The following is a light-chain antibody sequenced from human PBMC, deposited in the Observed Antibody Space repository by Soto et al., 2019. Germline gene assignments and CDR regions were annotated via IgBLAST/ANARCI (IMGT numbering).Light chain of an antibody. CDR2: KAS. V-gene: IGKV1-5*03. CDR3: QQYNSYWI. CDR1: QRVTNW. J-gene: IGKJ1*01. Sequence: DIQMTQSPSTLSASVGDRVTITCRVSQRVTNWMAWYQQKPGKAPKLLIYKASNLEDGVPSRFSGSGSGTEFTLTISSLQPDDFATYYCQQYNSYWIFGQGTKVEVK.